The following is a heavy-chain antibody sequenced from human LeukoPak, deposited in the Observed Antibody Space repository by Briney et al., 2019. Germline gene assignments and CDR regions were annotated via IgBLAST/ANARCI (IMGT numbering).Heavy chain of an antibody. CDR3: ARGFSNSYYYYYYMDV. CDR1: GGSISSGGYY. V-gene: IGHV4-30-2*01. CDR2: IYHSGST. D-gene: IGHD4-11*01. Sequence: PSQTLSLTCTVSGGSISSGGYYWSWIRQPPGKGLEWIGYIYHSGSTYYNPSLKSRVTISVDRSKNQFSLKLSSVTAADTAVYYCARGFSNSYYYYYYMDVWGKGTTVTVSS. J-gene: IGHJ6*03.